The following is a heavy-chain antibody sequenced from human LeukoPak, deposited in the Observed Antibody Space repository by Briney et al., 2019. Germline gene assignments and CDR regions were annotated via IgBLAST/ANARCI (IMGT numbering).Heavy chain of an antibody. J-gene: IGHJ6*03. V-gene: IGHV1-18*01. D-gene: IGHD3-22*01. CDR1: GYTFTSYG. CDR3: ARLDNHDSSGFYFHYYYMDV. Sequence: GASVKVSCKASGYTFTSYGISWVRQAPGQGLEWMGWISPYNGNTNYTHKLRGRVTLTTDPSTSTSYMELRRLRSGDTAIYYCARLDNHDSSGFYFHYYYMDVWGKGTPVTISS. CDR2: ISPYNGNT.